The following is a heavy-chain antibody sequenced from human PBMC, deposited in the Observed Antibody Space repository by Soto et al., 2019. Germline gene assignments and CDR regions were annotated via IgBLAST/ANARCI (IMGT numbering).Heavy chain of an antibody. CDR1: GFIFSTYA. D-gene: IGHD4-17*01. Sequence: PGGSLRLSCAASGFIFSTYARNWVRQAPGKGLEWVSAINANGGTTYYAESVRGRFTISRDNSINTLYLQMSRLRTEDTAVYYCAHPRGYGVFDAVDIWGQGTMVTV. J-gene: IGHJ3*02. CDR3: AHPRGYGVFDAVDI. V-gene: IGHV3-23*01. CDR2: INANGGTT.